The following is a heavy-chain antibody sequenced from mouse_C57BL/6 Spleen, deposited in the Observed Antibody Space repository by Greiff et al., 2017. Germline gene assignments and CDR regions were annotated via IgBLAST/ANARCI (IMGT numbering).Heavy chain of an antibody. CDR2: IDPETGGT. CDR1: GYTFTDYE. CDR3: TRSSDYGSGYDFDY. V-gene: IGHV1-15*01. J-gene: IGHJ2*01. D-gene: IGHD1-1*01. Sequence: QVQLQQSGAELVRPGASVTLSCKASGYTFTDYEMHWVKQTPVHGLEWIGAIDPETGGTAYNQKFKGKAILTADTSSSTAYMELRILTSEDSAVYYCTRSSDYGSGYDFDYWGQGTTLTVSS.